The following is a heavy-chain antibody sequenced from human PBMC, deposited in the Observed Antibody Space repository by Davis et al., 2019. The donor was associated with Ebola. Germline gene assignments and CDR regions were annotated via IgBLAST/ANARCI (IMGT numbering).Heavy chain of an antibody. D-gene: IGHD3-16*02. CDR3: AKGGELRYYDYIWGSYRYYYFDY. V-gene: IGHV3-30*18. Sequence: GESLKISCAASGFTFSSYGMHWVRQAPGKGREWVAVISYDGSNKYYADSVKGRFTISRDNSKNTLYLQMNSLRAEDTAVYYCAKGGELRYYDYIWGSYRYYYFDYWGQGTLVTVSS. J-gene: IGHJ4*02. CDR2: ISYDGSNK. CDR1: GFTFSSYG.